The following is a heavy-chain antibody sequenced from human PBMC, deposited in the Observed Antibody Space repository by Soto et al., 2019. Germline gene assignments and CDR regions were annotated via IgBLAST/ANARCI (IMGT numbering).Heavy chain of an antibody. CDR2: INNDGSRT. Sequence: GGSLRLPCAASGFTFSNYWIHWVRQVPGEGLVWVSSINNDGSRTWYADSVRGRIAMSRDNARNLVSLQMNSLRAEDTAVYYCGTTFEYWGQGALVTVSS. J-gene: IGHJ4*02. CDR3: GTTFEY. CDR1: GFTFSNYW. D-gene: IGHD1-26*01. V-gene: IGHV3-74*01.